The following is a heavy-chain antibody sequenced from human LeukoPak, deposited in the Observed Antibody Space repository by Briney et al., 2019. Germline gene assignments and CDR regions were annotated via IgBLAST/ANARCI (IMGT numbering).Heavy chain of an antibody. CDR2: IWYDENKK. CDR1: GFTFSSYG. CDR3: AREGLTTSPNDALDI. J-gene: IGHJ3*02. V-gene: IGHV3-33*01. Sequence: GGSLRLSCAASGFTFSSYGMHWVRQAPGKGLEWVAVIWYDENKKYYGDSVKGRFTISRDNFKSTLYLQMNSLRVDDTAVYYCAREGLTTSPNDALDIWGQGTMVAVS. D-gene: IGHD4-11*01.